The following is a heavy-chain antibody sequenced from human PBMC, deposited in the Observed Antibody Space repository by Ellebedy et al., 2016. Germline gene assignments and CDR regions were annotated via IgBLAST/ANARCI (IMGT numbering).Heavy chain of an antibody. V-gene: IGHV4-61*01. CDR3: ARSIQPLLYNYYYYYYMDV. J-gene: IGHJ6*03. D-gene: IGHD2-2*02. Sequence: SETLSLTXTVSGGSVSSGSYYWSWIRQPPGKGLEWIGYIYYSGSTNYNPSLKSRVTISVDTSKNQFSLKLSSVTAADTAVYYCARSIQPLLYNYYYYYYMDVWGKGTTVTVSS. CDR2: IYYSGST. CDR1: GGSVSSGSYY.